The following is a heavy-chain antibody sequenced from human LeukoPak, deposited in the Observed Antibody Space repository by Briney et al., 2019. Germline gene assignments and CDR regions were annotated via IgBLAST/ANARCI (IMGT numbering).Heavy chain of an antibody. V-gene: IGHV1-18*01. CDR3: ARGGLYCSSSSSCQNFDY. D-gene: IGHD2-15*01. J-gene: IGHJ4*02. CDR1: GYTFTSYG. CDR2: ISAYNGNT. Sequence: GASVKVSCKASGYTFTSYGISWVRQAPGQGLEWMGWISAYNGNTNYAQKLQGRVTMTTDTSTSTAYMELRSLRSDDTAVYYCARGGLYCSSSSSCQNFDYWGQGTLVTVSS.